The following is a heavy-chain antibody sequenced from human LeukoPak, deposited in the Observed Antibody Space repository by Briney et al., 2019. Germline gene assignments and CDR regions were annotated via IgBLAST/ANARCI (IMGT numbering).Heavy chain of an antibody. CDR1: GFTFSSYG. V-gene: IGHV3-33*03. Sequence: PGGSLRLSCAASGFTFSSYGMHWVRQAPGKGLEWVAVIWYDGSNKYYADSVKGRFTISRDNAKNSLYLQMNSLRAEDTAVYYCARRYYDFWTGYYNYFDYWGQGTLVTVSS. CDR3: ARRYYDFWTGYYNYFDY. CDR2: IWYDGSNK. D-gene: IGHD3-3*01. J-gene: IGHJ4*02.